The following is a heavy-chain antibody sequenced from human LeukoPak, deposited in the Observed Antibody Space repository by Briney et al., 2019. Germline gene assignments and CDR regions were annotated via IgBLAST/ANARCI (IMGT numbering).Heavy chain of an antibody. D-gene: IGHD2-2*02. Sequence: PGGSLRLSCAASGLTFRSYAMHWVRQAPGKGLEWVAYISYDGSNKYYGDSVKGRFTISRDNSKTTMYLQMNSLRAEDTAVYYCAKDDFGRPLLYPGRSDYWGQGTLVTVSS. J-gene: IGHJ4*02. CDR1: GLTFRSYA. V-gene: IGHV3-30*18. CDR2: ISYDGSNK. CDR3: AKDDFGRPLLYPGRSDY.